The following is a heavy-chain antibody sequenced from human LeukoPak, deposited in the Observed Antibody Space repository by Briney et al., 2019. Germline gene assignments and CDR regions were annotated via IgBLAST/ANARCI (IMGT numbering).Heavy chain of an antibody. Sequence: GGSLRLSCAASGFTFNNYWMSWVRQAPGKGLEWVANIKQDGSEKYYVDSVKGWFTVSRDNAKNSLYLQLNSLRAEDTAVFYCARFSRSSYGGYYFDYWGQGTLVTVSS. CDR3: ARFSRSSYGGYYFDY. J-gene: IGHJ4*02. CDR1: GFTFNNYW. V-gene: IGHV3-7*01. CDR2: IKQDGSEK. D-gene: IGHD6-6*01.